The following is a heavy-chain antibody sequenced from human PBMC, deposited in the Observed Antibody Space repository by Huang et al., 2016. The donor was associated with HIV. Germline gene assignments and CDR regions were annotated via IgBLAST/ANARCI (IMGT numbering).Heavy chain of an antibody. J-gene: IGHJ4*02. V-gene: IGHV4-39*01. CDR1: GGAISSSTYY. CDR3: ANTFHTEAGQYYFEY. Sequence: QLQLQEWGPRLVKPSETLSLTCTVAGGAISSSTYYWSWIRQPPGKGLEWTGKSYFRGNHLYNPALKSRVTRSVDTAEDQFALKLTSLTAADTAVYYCANTFHTEAGQYYFEYWGQGTLVTVSS. CDR2: SYFRGNH. D-gene: IGHD6-13*01.